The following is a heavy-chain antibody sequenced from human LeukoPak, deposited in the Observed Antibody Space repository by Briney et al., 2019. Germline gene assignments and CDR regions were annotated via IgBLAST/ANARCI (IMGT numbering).Heavy chain of an antibody. V-gene: IGHV3-33*08. CDR1: GFTFSSYA. D-gene: IGHD6-19*01. J-gene: IGHJ5*02. CDR2: IWYDGSNK. CDR3: ARDRSVDPDYNWFDP. Sequence: GRSLRLSCAASGFTFSSYAMHWVRQAPGKGLEWVVVIWYDGSNKYYADSVKGRFTISRDNSKNTLYLQMNSLRAEDTAVYYCARDRSVDPDYNWFDPWGQGTLVTVSS.